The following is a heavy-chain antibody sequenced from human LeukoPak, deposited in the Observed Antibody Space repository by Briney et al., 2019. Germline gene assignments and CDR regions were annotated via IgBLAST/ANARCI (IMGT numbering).Heavy chain of an antibody. CDR2: INPNSGGT. CDR3: ARGVLLWFGESTNWFDP. J-gene: IGHJ5*02. V-gene: IGHV1-2*02. CDR1: GYTFTGYY. D-gene: IGHD3-10*01. Sequence: ASVKVSCEASGYTFTGYYMHWVRQAPGQGLEWMGWINPNSGGTNYAQKFQGRVTMTRDTSISTAYMELSRLRSDDTAVYYCARGVLLWFGESTNWFDPWGQGTLVTVSS.